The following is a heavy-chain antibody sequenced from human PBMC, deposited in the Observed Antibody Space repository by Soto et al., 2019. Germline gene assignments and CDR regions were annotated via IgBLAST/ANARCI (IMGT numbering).Heavy chain of an antibody. CDR1: GGTFSSYA. Sequence: ASVKVSCKASGGTFSSYAISWVRQAPGQGLEWMGGIIPIFGTANYAQKFQGRVTITADKSTSTAYMELSSLRSEDTAVYYCASLYYYDSSGYYYAPFDYWGQGTLVTVSS. CDR3: ASLYYYDSSGYYYAPFDY. J-gene: IGHJ4*02. V-gene: IGHV1-69*06. D-gene: IGHD3-22*01. CDR2: IIPIFGTA.